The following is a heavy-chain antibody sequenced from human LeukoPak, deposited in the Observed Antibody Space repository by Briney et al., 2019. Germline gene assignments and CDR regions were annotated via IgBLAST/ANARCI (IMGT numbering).Heavy chain of an antibody. CDR2: INPNSGGT. Sequence: ASVKVSCKASGYTFTGYYMHWVRQAPGQGLEWMGWINPNSGGTNYAQKLQGRVTMTTDTSTSTAYMELRSLRSDDTAMYYCARDDLDCSGGTCYPDDYWGQGTLVTVSS. CDR3: ARDDLDCSGGTCYPDDY. CDR1: GYTFTGYY. V-gene: IGHV1-2*02. J-gene: IGHJ4*02. D-gene: IGHD2-15*01.